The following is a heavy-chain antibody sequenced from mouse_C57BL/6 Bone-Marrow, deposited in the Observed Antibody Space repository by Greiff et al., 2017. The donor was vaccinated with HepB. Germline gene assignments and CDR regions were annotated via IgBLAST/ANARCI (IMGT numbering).Heavy chain of an antibody. D-gene: IGHD1-1*01. V-gene: IGHV1-85*01. CDR2: IYPRDGST. CDR1: GYTFTSYD. Sequence: QVQLQQSGPELVKPGASVKLSCKASGYTFTSYDINWVKQRPGQGREWIGWIYPRDGSTKYNEKFKGKATLTVDTSSRPAYMEIHSLTSEDSAVYFCARFPITTVVATRYFDVWGTGTTVTVSS. CDR3: ARFPITTVVATRYFDV. J-gene: IGHJ1*03.